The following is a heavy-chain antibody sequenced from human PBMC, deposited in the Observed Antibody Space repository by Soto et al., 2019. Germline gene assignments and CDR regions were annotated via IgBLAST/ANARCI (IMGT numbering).Heavy chain of an antibody. CDR2: ISGSGTT. V-gene: IGHV3-48*03. Sequence: EVLLVESGGGSRQPGGSLRLSCVASGYTFNSHEMNWVRQAPGKGLEWISSISGSGTTNYAESVKGRFTISRDNAHKSLFLEMKDLRVEGTGVYYCARGGIHWGQGTLVTVSS. D-gene: IGHD3-16*01. CDR3: ARGGIH. CDR1: GYTFNSHE. J-gene: IGHJ4*02.